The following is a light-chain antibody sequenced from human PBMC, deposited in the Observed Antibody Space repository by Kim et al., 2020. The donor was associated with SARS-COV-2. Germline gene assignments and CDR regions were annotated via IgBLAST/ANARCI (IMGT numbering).Light chain of an antibody. CDR1: TGAVTSGHF. CDR2: DTG. V-gene: IGLV7-46*01. CDR3: LLSYSDSRV. J-gene: IGLJ2*01. Sequence: PGWTVTLTCDSSTGAVTSGHFPYWFQQKPDQAPRTLIYDTGNRHSWTPARFSGSLLGGKAALTLSAAQAEDEADYYCLLSYSDSRVFGGGTQLTVL.